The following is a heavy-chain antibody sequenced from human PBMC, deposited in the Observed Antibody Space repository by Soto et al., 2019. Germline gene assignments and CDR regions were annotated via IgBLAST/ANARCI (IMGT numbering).Heavy chain of an antibody. Sequence: PXETLSLTCAGYGWSLSGYYWSWIRPPPGKGLDWIGEINHSGSTNYNPSLKSRVTISVDTSKNHFSLKLSSVTAADTAVYYCARGLPRYSSSWYQTYYYYGMDAWGQGTTVTVSS. CDR2: INHSGST. D-gene: IGHD6-13*01. CDR3: ARGLPRYSSSWYQTYYYYGMDA. CDR1: GWSLSGYY. J-gene: IGHJ6*02. V-gene: IGHV4-34*01.